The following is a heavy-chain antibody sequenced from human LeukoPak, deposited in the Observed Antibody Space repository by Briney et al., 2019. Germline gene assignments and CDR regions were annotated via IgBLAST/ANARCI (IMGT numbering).Heavy chain of an antibody. D-gene: IGHD2-15*01. CDR1: GGTFSSYA. CDR3: ARDLGYCSGGGCSNWFDP. J-gene: IGHJ5*02. CDR2: IIPIFGTA. V-gene: IGHV1-69*05. Sequence: SVKVSCKASGGTFSSYAISWVRQAPGQGLEWMGRIIPIFGTANYAQKFQGRVTITTDESTSTAYMELSSLRSEDTAVYYCARDLGYCSGGGCSNWFDPWGQGTLVTVSS.